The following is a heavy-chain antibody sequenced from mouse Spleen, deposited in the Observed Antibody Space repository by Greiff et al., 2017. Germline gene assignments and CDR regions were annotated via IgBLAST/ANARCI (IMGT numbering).Heavy chain of an antibody. V-gene: IGHV5-12-2*01. D-gene: IGHD1-1*01. CDR3: ASLVITTVGPYAMDY. J-gene: IGHJ4*01. CDR2: ISNGGGST. Sequence: EVKLMESGGGLVQPGGSLKLSCAASGFTFSSYTMSWVRQTPEQRLEWVAYISNGGGSTYYPDTVKGRSTISRDNAKNTLYLQMRSLKSEDTAMYYCASLVITTVGPYAMDYWGQGTSVTVSS. CDR1: GFTFSSYT.